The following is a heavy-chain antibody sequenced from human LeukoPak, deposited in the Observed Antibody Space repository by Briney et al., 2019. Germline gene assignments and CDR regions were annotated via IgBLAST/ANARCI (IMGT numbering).Heavy chain of an antibody. D-gene: IGHD2-21*02. J-gene: IGHJ4*02. V-gene: IGHV3-30*02. CDR1: GFTFSTYG. Sequence: GGSLRLSCAASGFTFSTYGMHWVRQAPGKGLEWVAFIRYDGTDKYHADSVKGRFTISRDNSKNTLYLQMNSLRGEDTAVYYCAKDPRTVTAYPDYWGQGTLVTVSS. CDR2: IRYDGTDK. CDR3: AKDPRTVTAYPDY.